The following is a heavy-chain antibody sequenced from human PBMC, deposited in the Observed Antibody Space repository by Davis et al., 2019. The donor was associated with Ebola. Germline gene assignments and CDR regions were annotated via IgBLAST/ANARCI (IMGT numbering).Heavy chain of an antibody. CDR3: AVGDGMDV. V-gene: IGHV3-53*01. D-gene: IGHD3-16*01. CDR1: GFSVSSNY. CDR2: IYSGGST. Sequence: GESLKISCAASGFSVSSNYMTWVRQAPGKGLEWVSVIYSGGSTYYADSVKGRFTIPRDNSKNTLYLQMNSLRAEDTAVYYCAVGDGMDVWGKGTTVTVSS. J-gene: IGHJ6*04.